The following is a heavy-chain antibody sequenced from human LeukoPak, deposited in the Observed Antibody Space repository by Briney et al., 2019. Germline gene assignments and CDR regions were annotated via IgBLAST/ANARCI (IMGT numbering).Heavy chain of an antibody. V-gene: IGHV5-51*01. D-gene: IGHD2-2*01. J-gene: IGHJ4*02. Sequence: GESLKISCKGSGYSFTTNWDGWVRQMPGKGLESMGIIFPGDSDTRYTPSFQGQVIISADKSTGTVYLQWTSLKASDTAIYYCARLECSSTTCPFAYWGQGTRVTVSS. CDR1: GYSFTTNW. CDR3: ARLECSSTTCPFAY. CDR2: IFPGDSDT.